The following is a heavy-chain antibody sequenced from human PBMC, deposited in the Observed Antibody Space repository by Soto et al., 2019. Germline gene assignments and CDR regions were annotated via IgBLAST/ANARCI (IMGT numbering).Heavy chain of an antibody. D-gene: IGHD1-1*01. CDR3: AKSLGDHWDEYYFHY. Sequence: EVQLLESGGDLVQPGGSLRLSCAVTGFIFSDYSMSWVRQAPGKGLEWVSGISGVGGSTYYADSVKGRFTISRDNSKNTLYLQRTSLRAEDTDLYYCAKSLGDHWDEYYFHYWGQGTLVTVSS. CDR2: ISGVGGST. CDR1: GFIFSDYS. J-gene: IGHJ4*02. V-gene: IGHV3-23*01.